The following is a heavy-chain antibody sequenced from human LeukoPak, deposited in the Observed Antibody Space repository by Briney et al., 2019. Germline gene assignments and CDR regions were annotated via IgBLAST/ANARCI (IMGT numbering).Heavy chain of an antibody. CDR3: AKDLERHIVVVTASAVDY. V-gene: IGHV3-30*18. J-gene: IGHJ4*02. D-gene: IGHD2-21*02. CDR2: ISYDGSNK. CDR1: GFTFSSYG. Sequence: GGSLRLSCAASGFTFSSYGMHWVRQAPGKGLEWVAVISYDGSNKYYADSVKGRFTISRDNAKNSLYLQMNSLRAEDTAVYYCAKDLERHIVVVTASAVDYWGQGTLVTVSS.